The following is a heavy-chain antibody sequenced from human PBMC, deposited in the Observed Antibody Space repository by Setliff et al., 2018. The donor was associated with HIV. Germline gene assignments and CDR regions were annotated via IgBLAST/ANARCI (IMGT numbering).Heavy chain of an antibody. Sequence: ASVKVSCKASGYTFVNYAMNWVRQAPGQGLEWMGWINTNSGSPTYAQAFTGRFVFSVDTSVTTAYLQISSLKAEDTAIYYCARALYGDYGGDVNWMDPWGQGTLVTVSS. D-gene: IGHD4-17*01. CDR3: ARALYGDYGGDVNWMDP. V-gene: IGHV7-4-1*02. CDR2: INTNSGSP. CDR1: GYTFVNYA. J-gene: IGHJ5*02.